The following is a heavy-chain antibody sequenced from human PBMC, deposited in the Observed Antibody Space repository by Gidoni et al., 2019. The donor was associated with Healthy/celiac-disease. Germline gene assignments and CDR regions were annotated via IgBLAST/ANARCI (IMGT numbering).Heavy chain of an antibody. CDR3: AKDFVRTYYDFWSGGQLDY. J-gene: IGHJ4*02. V-gene: IGHV3-9*01. CDR1: GFTFDDYA. D-gene: IGHD3-3*01. CDR2: ISWNSGSI. Sequence: EVQLVESGGGLVQPGRSLRLSCAASGFTFDDYAMHWVRQAPGKGLEWVSGISWNSGSIGYADSVKGRFTISRDNAKNSLYLQMNSLRAEDTALYYCAKDFVRTYYDFWSGGQLDYWGQGTLVTVSS.